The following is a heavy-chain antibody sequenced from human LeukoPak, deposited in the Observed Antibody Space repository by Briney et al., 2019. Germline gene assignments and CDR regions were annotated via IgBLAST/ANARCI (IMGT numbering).Heavy chain of an antibody. CDR2: ISGSGGST. Sequence: PGGSLRLSCAASRFTFSSYAMSWVRQAPGKGLEWVSAISGSGGSTYYADSVKGRFTISRDNSKNTLYLQMNSLRAEDTAVYYCAKEGEDTIFGVVSPAYFDYWGQGTLVTVSS. CDR1: RFTFSSYA. V-gene: IGHV3-23*01. CDR3: AKEGEDTIFGVVSPAYFDY. J-gene: IGHJ4*02. D-gene: IGHD3-3*01.